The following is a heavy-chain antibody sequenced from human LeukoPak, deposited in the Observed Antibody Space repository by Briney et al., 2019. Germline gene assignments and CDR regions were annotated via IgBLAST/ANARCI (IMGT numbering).Heavy chain of an antibody. J-gene: IGHJ2*01. CDR1: GGSISSGDYY. D-gene: IGHD3-10*01. Sequence: PSQTLSLTCTVSGGSISSGDYYWSWIRQPPGKGLEWIGYIYYSGSTYYNPSLKSRVTISVDTSKNQFSLKLSPVTAADTAVYYCARARYGSGSSGYFDLWGRGTLVTVSS. V-gene: IGHV4-30-4*01. CDR2: IYYSGST. CDR3: ARARYGSGSSGYFDL.